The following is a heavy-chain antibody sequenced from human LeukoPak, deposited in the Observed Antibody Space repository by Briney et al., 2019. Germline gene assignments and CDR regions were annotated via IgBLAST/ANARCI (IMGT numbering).Heavy chain of an antibody. V-gene: IGHV3-21*01. D-gene: IGHD6-19*01. CDR1: GFTFSSYS. J-gene: IGHJ4*02. CDR2: ISSSSSYI. Sequence: PGGSLRLSCAASGFTFSSYSMNWVRQAPGKGLEWVSSISSSSSYIYYADSVKGRFTISRDNAKNSLYLQMNSLRAEDTAVYYCARDPDLGSGWYIDYWGQGTLVTVSS. CDR3: ARDPDLGSGWYIDY.